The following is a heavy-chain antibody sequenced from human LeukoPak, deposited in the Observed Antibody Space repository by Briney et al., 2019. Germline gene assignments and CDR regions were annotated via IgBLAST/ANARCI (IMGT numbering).Heavy chain of an antibody. Sequence: ASVKVSCKASGYTFTTHDINWVRQATGQGLEWMGWMNPNSGNTGYAQKFQGRVTMTRNTSISTAYMELSSLRSEDTAVYYCARGLNYDFWSGYLWNYYYGMDVWGQGTTVTVSS. J-gene: IGHJ6*02. CDR2: MNPNSGNT. CDR1: GYTFTTHD. D-gene: IGHD3-3*01. CDR3: ARGLNYDFWSGYLWNYYYGMDV. V-gene: IGHV1-8*01.